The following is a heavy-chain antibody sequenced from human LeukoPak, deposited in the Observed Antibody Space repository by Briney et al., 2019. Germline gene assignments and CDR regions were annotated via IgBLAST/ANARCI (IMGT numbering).Heavy chain of an antibody. D-gene: IGHD3-22*01. V-gene: IGHV3-30*03. Sequence: GRSLRLSCAASGFTFSSYGMHWVRQAPGKGLEWVAVISYDGSNKYYADSVKGRFTISRDNAKNSLYLQMNSLRAEDTAVYYYATYSSLNRREFQYWGQGTLLTVSS. J-gene: IGHJ1*01. CDR2: ISYDGSNK. CDR1: GFTFSSYG. CDR3: ATYSSLNRREFQY.